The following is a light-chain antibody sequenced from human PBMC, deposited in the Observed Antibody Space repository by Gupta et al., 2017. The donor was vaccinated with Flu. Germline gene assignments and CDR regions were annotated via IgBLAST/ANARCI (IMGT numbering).Light chain of an antibody. V-gene: IGKV3-11*01. CDR3: QQRSSWPWT. CDR2: EAS. J-gene: IGKJ1*01. Sequence: PATLSLSPGERATLSCRTSQSVSSYVAWYQQKPGQAPRLLIYEASNRATGIPARFSGSGSGTDFTLIISSLEPEDFAVYYCQQRSSWPWTFGQGTKVEI. CDR1: QSVSSY.